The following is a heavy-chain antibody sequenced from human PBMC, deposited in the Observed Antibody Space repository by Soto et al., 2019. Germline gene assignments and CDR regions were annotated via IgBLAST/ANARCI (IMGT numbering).Heavy chain of an antibody. V-gene: IGHV1-69*02. J-gene: IGHJ6*03. CDR3: ARALKASGSSCPQFSMDV. Sequence: SVKVSCKASGGTFSSYTISWVRQAPGQGLEWMGRIIPILGIANYAQKFQGRVTITADKSTSTAYMELSSLRSEDTAVYYCARALKASGSSCPQFSMDVWGKGTTVTVSS. CDR1: GGTFSSYT. D-gene: IGHD6-13*01. CDR2: IIPILGIA.